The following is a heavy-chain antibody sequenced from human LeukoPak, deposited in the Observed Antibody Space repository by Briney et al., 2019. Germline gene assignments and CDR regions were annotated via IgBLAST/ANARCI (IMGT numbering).Heavy chain of an antibody. CDR2: INHSGST. CDR3: ARLAPYYCSGGSCYVQDY. J-gene: IGHJ4*02. V-gene: IGHV4-34*01. Sequence: SETLSLTCAVYGGSFSGYYWSWIRQPPGKGLEWIGEINHSGSTNYNPSLKSRVTISVDTPKNQFSLKLSSVTAADTAVYYCARLAPYYCSGGSCYVQDYWGQGTLVTVSS. CDR1: GGSFSGYY. D-gene: IGHD2-15*01.